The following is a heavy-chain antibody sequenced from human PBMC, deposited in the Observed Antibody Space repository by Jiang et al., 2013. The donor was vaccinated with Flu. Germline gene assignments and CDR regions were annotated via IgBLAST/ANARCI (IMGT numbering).Heavy chain of an antibody. V-gene: IGHV4-59*01. CDR1: GGSISSYY. Sequence: GSGLVKPSETLSLTCTVSGGSISSYYWSWIRQSPGKGLEWIGYIYYSGSTNYNPSLKSRVTISVDTSKNQFSLKLSSVTAADTAVYYCARSQYYGGFDYWGQGTLVTVS. CDR2: IYYSGST. J-gene: IGHJ4*02. CDR3: ARSQYYGGFDY. D-gene: IGHD4-23*01.